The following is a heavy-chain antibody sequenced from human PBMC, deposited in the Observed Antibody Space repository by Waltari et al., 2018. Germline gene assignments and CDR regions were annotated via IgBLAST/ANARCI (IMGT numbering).Heavy chain of an antibody. J-gene: IGHJ3*02. Sequence: QVQLQESGPGLVKPSETLSLTCTVSGGSISSLYWSWIRQPPGKGLEWIGYIYYSGSTNYNPSLKSRVTISVDTSKNQFSLKLSSVTAADTAVYYCARDRAVYRYDSSGAFDIWGQGTMVTVSS. D-gene: IGHD3-22*01. CDR1: GGSISSLY. CDR3: ARDRAVYRYDSSGAFDI. V-gene: IGHV4-59*11. CDR2: IYYSGST.